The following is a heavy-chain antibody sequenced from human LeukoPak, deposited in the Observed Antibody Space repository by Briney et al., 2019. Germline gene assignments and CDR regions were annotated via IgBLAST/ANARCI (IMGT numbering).Heavy chain of an antibody. CDR1: GGTFSSYA. Sequence: ASVKVSCKASGGTFSSYAISWVRQAPGQGLEWMGGIIPIFGTANYAQKFQGRVTITADESTSTAYMELSSLRSEDTAVYYCARDNRPRGALDIWGQGTMVTVSS. J-gene: IGHJ3*02. D-gene: IGHD2/OR15-2a*01. V-gene: IGHV1-69*01. CDR2: IIPIFGTA. CDR3: ARDNRPRGALDI.